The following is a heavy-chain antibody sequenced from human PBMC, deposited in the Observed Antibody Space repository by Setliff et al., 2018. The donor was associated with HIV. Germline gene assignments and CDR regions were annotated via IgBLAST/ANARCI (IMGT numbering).Heavy chain of an antibody. CDR2: INHTGSP. J-gene: IGHJ4*02. V-gene: IGHV4-34*01. CDR3: ARAPRYYRGWYIPEYFDN. Sequence: SETLSLTCAVYGGSFSGYYWSWIRQSPGKGLEWIGEINHTGSPTYNPSLKSRVTISADTSKNHFSLRLNSVTAADTAVYFCARAPRYYRGWYIPEYFDNWGEGTLVTVSS. D-gene: IGHD6-19*01. CDR1: GGSFSGYY.